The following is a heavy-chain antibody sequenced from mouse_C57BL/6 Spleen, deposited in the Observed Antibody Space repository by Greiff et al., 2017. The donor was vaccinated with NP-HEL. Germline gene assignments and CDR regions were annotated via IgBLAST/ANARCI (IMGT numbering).Heavy chain of an antibody. D-gene: IGHD2-5*01. CDR2: IDPSDSET. J-gene: IGHJ4*01. CDR3: ARWGYNNYESAMDY. V-gene: IGHV1-52*01. Sequence: QVQLQQPGAELVRPGSSVKLSCKASGYTFTSYWMHWVKQRPIQGLEWIGNIDPSDSETHYNQKFKDKATLTVDKSSSTAYMQLSSLTSEDSAVYYYARWGYNNYESAMDYWGQGTSVTVSS. CDR1: GYTFTSYW.